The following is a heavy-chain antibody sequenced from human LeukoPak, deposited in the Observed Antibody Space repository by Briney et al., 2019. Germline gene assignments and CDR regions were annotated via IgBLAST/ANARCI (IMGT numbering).Heavy chain of an antibody. CDR2: ISYDGSNK. Sequence: GGSLRLSCAASGFTFSSYGMHWVRQAPGKGLEWVAVISYDGSNKYYADSVKGRFTISRDNSKNTLYLQMNSLRAEDTAVYYCAKDRGLYYYDSSGYPKGSYGMDVWGQGTTVTVSS. CDR1: GFTFSSYG. V-gene: IGHV3-30*18. CDR3: AKDRGLYYYDSSGYPKGSYGMDV. J-gene: IGHJ6*02. D-gene: IGHD3-22*01.